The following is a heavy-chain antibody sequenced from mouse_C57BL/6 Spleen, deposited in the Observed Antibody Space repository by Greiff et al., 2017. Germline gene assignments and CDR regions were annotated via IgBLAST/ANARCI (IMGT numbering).Heavy chain of an antibody. D-gene: IGHD3-2*02. CDR2: IYPRDGST. V-gene: IGHV1-85*01. CDR1: GYTFTSYE. J-gene: IGHJ2*01. Sequence: VQLQQSGPELVKPGASVKLSCKASGYTFTSYEINWVKQRPGQGLEWIGWIYPRDGSTKYNEKFKGKATLTVDTSSSTAYMELHSLTSEDSEFYFCARSGSSGYVDYSGQGTPLSVSS. CDR3: ARSGSSGYVDY.